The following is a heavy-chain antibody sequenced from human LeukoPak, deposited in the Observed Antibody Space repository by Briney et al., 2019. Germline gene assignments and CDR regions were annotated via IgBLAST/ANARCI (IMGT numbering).Heavy chain of an antibody. D-gene: IGHD1-1*01. CDR3: ARGTERASWFDP. CDR1: GGSISSGGYS. V-gene: IGHV4-30-2*01. J-gene: IGHJ5*02. CDR2: IYHSGST. Sequence: SQPLSLTCAVSGGSISSGGYSWSWIRQPPGKGLEWIGYIYHSGSTYYSPSLKSRVTISVDRSKNQFSLKLSSVTAADTAVYYCARGTERASWFDPWGQGTLVTVSS.